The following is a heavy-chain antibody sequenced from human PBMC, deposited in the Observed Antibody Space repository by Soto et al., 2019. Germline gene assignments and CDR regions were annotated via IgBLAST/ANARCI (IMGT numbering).Heavy chain of an antibody. Sequence: ASVKVSCKASGYTFTSYGISWVRQAPGQGLEWMGWISAYNGNTNYAQKLQGRVTMTTDTSTSTAYMELRSLRSDDTAVYYCARFEAYSSSWYPFDYWGQGTLVTVSS. CDR1: GYTFTSYG. J-gene: IGHJ4*02. D-gene: IGHD6-13*01. CDR2: ISAYNGNT. CDR3: ARFEAYSSSWYPFDY. V-gene: IGHV1-18*01.